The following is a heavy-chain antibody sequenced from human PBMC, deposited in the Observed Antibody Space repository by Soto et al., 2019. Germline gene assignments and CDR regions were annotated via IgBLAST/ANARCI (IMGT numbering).Heavy chain of an antibody. J-gene: IGHJ4*02. CDR2: IYYSGST. CDR3: ARESLGDILTGYYAFDY. D-gene: IGHD3-9*01. Sequence: QVQLQESGPGLVKPSQTLSLTCTVSGGSISSGGYYWSWIRQHPGKGLEWIGYIYYSGSTYYNPSLKSRVTISVDTSKNQFSLKLSSVTAADTAVYYCARESLGDILTGYYAFDYWGQGTLVTVSS. CDR1: GGSISSGGYY. V-gene: IGHV4-31*03.